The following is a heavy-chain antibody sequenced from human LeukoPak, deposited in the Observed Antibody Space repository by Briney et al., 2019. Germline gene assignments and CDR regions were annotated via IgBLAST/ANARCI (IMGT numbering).Heavy chain of an antibody. CDR3: ARDYKSSCSGATCLYFDY. CDR1: GGTFSSYA. J-gene: IGHJ4*02. D-gene: IGHD2-15*01. Sequence: SVKVSCKASGGTFSSYAISWVRQAPGQGLEWMGGIIPIFGTANYAQKFQGRVTITADESTSTAYMELRSLRSDDTALYFCARDYKSSCSGATCLYFDYWGQGTLVTVSS. V-gene: IGHV1-69*13. CDR2: IIPIFGTA.